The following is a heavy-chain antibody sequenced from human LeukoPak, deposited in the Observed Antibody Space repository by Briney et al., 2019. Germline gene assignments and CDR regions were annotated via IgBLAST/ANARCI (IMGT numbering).Heavy chain of an antibody. Sequence: ASVKVSCKASGYTFTSYYMHWVRQAPGQGLEWMGIINPSGGSTSYAQKFQGRVTMTRDTSTSTVYMELSSLRSEDTAVYYCARARSIAAAGTLCYFDYWGQGTLVTVSS. CDR1: GYTFTSYY. V-gene: IGHV1-46*01. CDR3: ARARSIAAAGTLCYFDY. CDR2: INPSGGST. J-gene: IGHJ4*02. D-gene: IGHD6-13*01.